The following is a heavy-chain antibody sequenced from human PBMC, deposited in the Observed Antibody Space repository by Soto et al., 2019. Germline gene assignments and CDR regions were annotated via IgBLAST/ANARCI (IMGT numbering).Heavy chain of an antibody. CDR3: ARGVGSGSYYNQYNWFDP. Sequence: ASVKVSCKASGYTCTNYGISWVRQAPGQGLEWMGWINVYNGNTKYAQKVQGRVTMTTDTSTSTAYMELRSLRSDDTAVYYCARGVGSGSYYNQYNWFDPWGQGTLVTVSS. CDR1: GYTCTNYG. J-gene: IGHJ5*02. V-gene: IGHV1-18*01. D-gene: IGHD3-10*01. CDR2: INVYNGNT.